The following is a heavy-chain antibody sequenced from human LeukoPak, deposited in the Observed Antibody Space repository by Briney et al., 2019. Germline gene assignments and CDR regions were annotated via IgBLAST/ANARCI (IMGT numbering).Heavy chain of an antibody. D-gene: IGHD3-10*01. Sequence: ASVKVSCKASGYTFTGYYMHWVRQAPGQGLEWMGGIIPKFGTVNYAQNFQGRVTITADKSTSTAYMEMSSLTSEDTAVYYCARNGRAGSGSSTYYFYMDVWGKGTTVTVSS. V-gene: IGHV1-69*06. CDR2: IIPKFGTV. CDR1: GYTFTGYY. CDR3: ARNGRAGSGSSTYYFYMDV. J-gene: IGHJ6*03.